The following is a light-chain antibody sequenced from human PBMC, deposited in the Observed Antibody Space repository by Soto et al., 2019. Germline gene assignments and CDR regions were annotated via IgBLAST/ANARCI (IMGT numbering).Light chain of an antibody. CDR3: QQYGSSPWT. J-gene: IGKJ1*01. Sequence: PGERSTLSCRARQSVSSTYVAGYEPKPGQAPRLLIYGVSSRATGIPDRFSGSGSGTDFTLTISRPGTEEFAVYYCQQYGSSPWTFGQGTKVEIK. V-gene: IGKV3-20*01. CDR2: GVS. CDR1: QSVSSTY.